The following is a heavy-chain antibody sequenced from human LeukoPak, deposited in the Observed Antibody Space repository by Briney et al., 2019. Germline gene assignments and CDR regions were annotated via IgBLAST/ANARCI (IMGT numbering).Heavy chain of an antibody. CDR3: ARDQKEYSSGWSHHFDY. V-gene: IGHV3-11*01. CDR2: ISSSGSTI. D-gene: IGHD6-19*01. CDR1: GFTFSDYY. J-gene: IGHJ4*02. Sequence: GGSLRLSCAASGFTFSDYYMNWIRQAPGKGLEWVSYISSSGSTIYYADSVKGRFTISRDNAKNSLYLQMNSLRAEDTAVYYCARDQKEYSSGWSHHFDYWGQGTLVTVSS.